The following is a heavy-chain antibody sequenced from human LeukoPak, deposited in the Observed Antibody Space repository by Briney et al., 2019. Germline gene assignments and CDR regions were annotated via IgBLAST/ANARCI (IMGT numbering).Heavy chain of an antibody. V-gene: IGHV1-69*04. Sequence: GASVKGSCKASGGTFSSYAISWVRQAPGQGLEWMGRIIPILGIANYAQKFQGRVTITADKSTSTAYMELSSLRSEDTAVYYCARDLEIAGNYYYYGMDVWGQGTTVTVSS. CDR3: ARDLEIAGNYYYYGMDV. D-gene: IGHD5-24*01. CDR1: GGTFSSYA. CDR2: IIPILGIA. J-gene: IGHJ6*02.